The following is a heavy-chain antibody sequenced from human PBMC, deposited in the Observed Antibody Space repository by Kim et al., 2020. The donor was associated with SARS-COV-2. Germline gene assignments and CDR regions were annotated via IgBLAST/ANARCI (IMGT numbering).Heavy chain of an antibody. V-gene: IGHV3-33*01. CDR2: TQ. CDR3: ARAMEKSFDY. J-gene: IGHJ4*02. D-gene: IGHD3-10*01. Sequence: TQNHADSVEGRLPNSKDNSKNTVGLQMNSLRVEDAAVYYCARAMEKSFDYWGQGTLVTVSS.